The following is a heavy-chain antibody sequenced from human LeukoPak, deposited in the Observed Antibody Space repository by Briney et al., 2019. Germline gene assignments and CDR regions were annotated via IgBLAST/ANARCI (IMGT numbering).Heavy chain of an antibody. CDR1: GFTFSNAW. CDR3: ARSSYSSRWYFY. D-gene: IGHD6-13*01. CDR2: IKSKTDGGTT. V-gene: IGHV3-15*01. Sequence: GGSLRLSCAASGFTFSNAWMSWVRQAPGKGLEWIGRIKSKTDGGTTDYAAPVKGRFTISRDDTKNTLYLQMNSLKTEDTAVYYCARSSYSSRWYFYWGQGNLVTVSS. J-gene: IGHJ4*02.